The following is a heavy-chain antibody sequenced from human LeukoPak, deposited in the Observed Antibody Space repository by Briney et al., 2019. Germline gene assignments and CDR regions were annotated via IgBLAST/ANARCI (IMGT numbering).Heavy chain of an antibody. D-gene: IGHD4-17*01. CDR1: GLTFSAYS. Sequence: GGSLRLSCVASGLTFSAYSMNWVRQAPGKGLEWVSYISSSSTSIYYADSVKGRFTISRDNAKNSLYLQMNSLRAEDTAVYYCARKSTVTAPNVDYWRQGTLVTVSS. CDR2: ISSSSTSI. V-gene: IGHV3-48*01. J-gene: IGHJ4*02. CDR3: ARKSTVTAPNVDY.